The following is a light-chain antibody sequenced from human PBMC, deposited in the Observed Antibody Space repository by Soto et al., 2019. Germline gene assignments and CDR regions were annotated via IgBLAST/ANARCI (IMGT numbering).Light chain of an antibody. CDR2: SND. CDR1: SSNMGSIT. J-gene: IGLJ3*02. Sequence: QSVLTQAPSASGTPGQRVTISCSRGSSNMGSITVNWYQVLPGTAPKLLIYSNDQRPSGVPDRFSGSKFGTSASLAISGLQPEDEADYFCATRDVSLSGWVFGGGTQLTVL. V-gene: IGLV1-44*01. CDR3: ATRDVSLSGWV.